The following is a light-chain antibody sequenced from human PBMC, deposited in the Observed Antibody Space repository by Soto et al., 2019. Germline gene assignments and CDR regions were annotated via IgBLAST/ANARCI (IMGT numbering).Light chain of an antibody. CDR3: QQYKSYSWT. CDR1: QSISNY. CDR2: KAS. J-gene: IGKJ1*01. V-gene: IGKV1-5*03. Sequence: DIPMTQSPSTLSASVGDRVTITCRARQSISNYLAWYQQKPGKAPKLLTSKASSLESGVPSRFSGSGSGTESALSLGSLQPDGFATYYCQQYKSYSWTFGQGTKVDIK.